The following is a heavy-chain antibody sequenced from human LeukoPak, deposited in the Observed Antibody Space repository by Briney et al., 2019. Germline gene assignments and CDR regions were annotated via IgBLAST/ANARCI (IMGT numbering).Heavy chain of an antibody. CDR2: IYTSGST. Sequence: SQTLSLTCTVSGGSISSGSYYWRWSRQPAGKGLEWIERIYTSGSTNYNPSLKSRVTISVDTSKNQFSLKLSSVTAADTAVYYCARENYYGSGSRGKYYFDYWGQGTLVTVSS. V-gene: IGHV4-61*02. D-gene: IGHD3-10*01. J-gene: IGHJ4*02. CDR3: ARENYYGSGSRGKYYFDY. CDR1: GGSISSGSYY.